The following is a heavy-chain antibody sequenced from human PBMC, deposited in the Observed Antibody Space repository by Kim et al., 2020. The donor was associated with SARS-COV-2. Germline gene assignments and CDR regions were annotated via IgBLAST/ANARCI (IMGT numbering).Heavy chain of an antibody. J-gene: IGHJ3*02. CDR2: INPNSGGT. D-gene: IGHD6-13*01. CDR1: GYTFTGYY. Sequence: ASVKVSCKASGYTFTGYYMHWVRQAPGQGLEWMGRINPNSGGTNYAQKFQGRVTMTRDTSISTAYMELSRLRSDDTAVYYCAREIRIAAAGSHPDAFDIWGQGTMVTVSS. V-gene: IGHV1-2*06. CDR3: AREIRIAAAGSHPDAFDI.